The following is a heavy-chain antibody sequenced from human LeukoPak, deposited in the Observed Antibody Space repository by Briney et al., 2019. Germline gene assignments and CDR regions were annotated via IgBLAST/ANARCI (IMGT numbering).Heavy chain of an antibody. CDR2: ISSSGTTI. J-gene: IGHJ4*02. Sequence: QPGGSLRLSCTTSGLTFSSYEMSWVRQAPGKGLEWVSYISSSGTTIYYADSVKGRFTISRDNAKHSVYLQMNSLRAEDTAVYYCASRAIFGVVIMDYWGQGTLVTVSS. D-gene: IGHD3-3*01. CDR1: GLTFSSYE. V-gene: IGHV3-48*03. CDR3: ASRAIFGVVIMDY.